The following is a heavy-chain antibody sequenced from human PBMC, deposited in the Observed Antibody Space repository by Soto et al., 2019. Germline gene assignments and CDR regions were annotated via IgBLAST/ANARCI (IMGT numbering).Heavy chain of an antibody. Sequence: EVQLVESGGGLVQPGGSQRLSCAASGLTFSSYWMHWGRQAPGKGLVWVSRINRDGSSASYVDSVKGRFTVSRDNAKNTLYLQMNSLRAEDTAVYYCARIGQIAGLGHWGQGALVTVSS. CDR3: ARIGQIAGLGH. CDR1: GLTFSSYW. CDR2: INRDGSSA. V-gene: IGHV3-74*01. D-gene: IGHD3-22*01. J-gene: IGHJ4*02.